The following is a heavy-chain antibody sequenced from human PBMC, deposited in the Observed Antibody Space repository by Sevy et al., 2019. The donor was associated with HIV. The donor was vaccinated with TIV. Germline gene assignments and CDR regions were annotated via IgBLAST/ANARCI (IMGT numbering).Heavy chain of an antibody. J-gene: IGHJ6*02. CDR3: ARGPIREWLFNYYYGMDV. D-gene: IGHD3-3*01. CDR1: GGSFSGYS. V-gene: IGHV4-34*01. CDR2: INHSGSN. Sequence: SETLSLTCAVYGGSFSGYSWSWIRQPPGKGLEWIGEINHSGSNNYNPSLKSRVTISVDTSKNQFSLKLSSVTAADTAVYYCARGPIREWLFNYYYGMDVWGQGTTVTVSS.